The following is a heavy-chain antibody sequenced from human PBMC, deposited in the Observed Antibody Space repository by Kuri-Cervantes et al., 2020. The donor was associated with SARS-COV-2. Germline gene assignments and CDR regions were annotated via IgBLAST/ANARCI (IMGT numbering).Heavy chain of an antibody. CDR1: GDGVSNNIGA. Sequence: LRLSCAISGDGVSNNIGAWNWIRQSPERGLEWLGRTYYRSKWYNDYATSVQSRISINPDTSKNQFSLHLKSVTPEDTAVYYCAREVYCNGGSCYGDNWFDPWGQGTLVTVSS. CDR3: AREVYCNGGSCYGDNWFDP. J-gene: IGHJ5*02. V-gene: IGHV6-1*01. D-gene: IGHD2-15*01. CDR2: TYYRSKWYN.